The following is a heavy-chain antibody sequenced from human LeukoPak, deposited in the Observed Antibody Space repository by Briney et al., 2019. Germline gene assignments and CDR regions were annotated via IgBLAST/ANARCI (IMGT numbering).Heavy chain of an antibody. V-gene: IGHV3-30-3*01. Sequence: GGSLRLSCAASGFTFRSYAMHWVRHAPGKGLEWVAVISYDGSNKYYADSVKGRFTISRDNSKNTLYLQMNSLRAEDTAVYYCAREYSNSFDYWGQGTLVTVSS. CDR2: ISYDGSNK. J-gene: IGHJ4*02. CDR1: GFTFRSYA. CDR3: AREYSNSFDY. D-gene: IGHD4-11*01.